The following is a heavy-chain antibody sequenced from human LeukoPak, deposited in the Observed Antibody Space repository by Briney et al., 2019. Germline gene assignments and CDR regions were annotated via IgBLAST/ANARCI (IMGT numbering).Heavy chain of an antibody. CDR2: ISYDGSNK. CDR1: GFTFSSYG. J-gene: IGHJ4*02. V-gene: IGHV3-30*03. Sequence: GGSLRLSCAASGFTFSSYGMHWVRQAPGKGLEWVAVISYDGSNKYYADSVKGRFTISRDNSKNTLYLQMNSLRVEDTAVYYCEVVPDYWGQGTLVTVSS. CDR3: EVVPDY. D-gene: IGHD2-2*01.